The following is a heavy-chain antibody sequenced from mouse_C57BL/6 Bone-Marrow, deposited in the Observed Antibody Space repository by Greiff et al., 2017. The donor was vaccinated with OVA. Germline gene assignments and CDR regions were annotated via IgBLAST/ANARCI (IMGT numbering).Heavy chain of an antibody. V-gene: IGHV5-2*01. CDR3: ARRGLLNPHGYFDV. CDR2: INSDGGST. CDR1: EYEFPSHD. Sequence: EVKLVESGGGLVQPGESLKLSCESNEYEFPSHDMSWVRKTPEKRLELVAAINSDGGSTYYPDTMERRFIISRDNTKKTLYLQMSSLRSEDTALYYCARRGLLNPHGYFDVWGTGTTVTVSS. D-gene: IGHD1-1*01. J-gene: IGHJ1*03.